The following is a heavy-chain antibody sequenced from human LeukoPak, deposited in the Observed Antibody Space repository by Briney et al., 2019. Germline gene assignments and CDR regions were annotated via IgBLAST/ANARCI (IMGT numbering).Heavy chain of an antibody. CDR1: GFSIAEYA. Sequence: GGSLRLSCTASGFSIAEYAMTWVRQAPGRGLEWLGFIRSNSYSETTQYAASVRGGFTISRDDSNSVTYLQMNSLKTEDTAVYFCTRDRRDGYNDGYFSLWGRGTLVTVSS. D-gene: IGHD5-24*01. V-gene: IGHV3-49*04. CDR3: TRDRRDGYNDGYFSL. CDR2: IRSNSYSETT. J-gene: IGHJ2*01.